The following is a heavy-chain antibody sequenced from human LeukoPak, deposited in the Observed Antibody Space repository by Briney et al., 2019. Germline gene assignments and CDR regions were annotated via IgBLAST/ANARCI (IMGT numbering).Heavy chain of an antibody. CDR3: AKEGAYPIITYDS. D-gene: IGHD3-10*01. J-gene: IGHJ5*01. V-gene: IGHV3-7*01. Sequence: GGSLRLSCAASGFSFSRYWMNWVRQAPGKGLEWVANIKGDGNEKNYVDSVKGRFSISRDNAMNSLYLQTDSLRAEDTAVYYCAKEGAYPIITYDSWGQGALVTVSS. CDR2: IKGDGNEK. CDR1: GFSFSRYW.